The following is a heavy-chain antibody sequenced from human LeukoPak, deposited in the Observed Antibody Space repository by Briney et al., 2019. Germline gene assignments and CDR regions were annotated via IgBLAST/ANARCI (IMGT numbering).Heavy chain of an antibody. CDR2: IYYSGST. V-gene: IGHV4-39*01. J-gene: IGHJ5*02. Sequence: SETLSLTCTVSGGSISSSSYYWGWIRQPPGKGLEGIGRIYYSGSTYYNPSLKSRVTISVDTSKNQFSLKLSSVTAADTAVYYCARHAYSSGWYFRWFDPWGQGTLVTVSS. CDR3: ARHAYSSGWYFRWFDP. CDR1: GGSISSSSYY. D-gene: IGHD6-19*01.